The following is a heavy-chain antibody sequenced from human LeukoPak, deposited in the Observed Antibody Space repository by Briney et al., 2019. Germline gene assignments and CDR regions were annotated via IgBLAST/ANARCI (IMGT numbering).Heavy chain of an antibody. CDR1: GFTFSSYS. CDR3: ARESGYSYGFDY. J-gene: IGHJ4*02. CDR2: IYSGGSA. V-gene: IGHV3-53*01. Sequence: PGGSLRLSCAASGFTFSSYSMNWVRQAPGKGLEWVSVIYSGGSAYYSDSVKGRFTISRDNSKNTLYLQMNSLRAEDTAVYYCARESGYSYGFDYWGQGTLVTVSS. D-gene: IGHD5-18*01.